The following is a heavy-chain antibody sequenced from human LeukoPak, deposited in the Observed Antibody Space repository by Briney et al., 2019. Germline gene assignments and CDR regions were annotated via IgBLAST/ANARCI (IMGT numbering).Heavy chain of an antibody. Sequence: SETLSLTCTVSGGSISSYYWNWIRQPPGKGLEWIGNIYNSGSTSYNFSLKSRVTISVDTSKNQFSLKLSSVTAADTAVYYCARGAGWLIDYWGQGILVTVSS. V-gene: IGHV4-59*01. CDR1: GGSISSYY. J-gene: IGHJ4*02. D-gene: IGHD3-16*01. CDR2: IYNSGST. CDR3: ARGAGWLIDY.